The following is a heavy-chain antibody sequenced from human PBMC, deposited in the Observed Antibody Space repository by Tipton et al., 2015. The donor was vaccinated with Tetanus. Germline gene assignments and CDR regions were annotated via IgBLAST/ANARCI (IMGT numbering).Heavy chain of an antibody. CDR3: ARHAARNSDFDY. Sequence: TLSLTCTVSGGSTSSYYWSWIRQPPGKGLEWIGYIYYSGSTNYNPSLKSRVTISVDTSKNQFSLKLSSVTAADTAVYYCARHAARNSDFDYWGQGTLVTVSS. J-gene: IGHJ4*02. D-gene: IGHD6-25*01. V-gene: IGHV4-59*08. CDR2: IYYSGST. CDR1: GGSTSSYY.